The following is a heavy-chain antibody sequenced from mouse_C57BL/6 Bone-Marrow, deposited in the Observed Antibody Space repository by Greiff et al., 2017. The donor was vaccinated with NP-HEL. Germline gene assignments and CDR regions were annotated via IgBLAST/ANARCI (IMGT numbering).Heavy chain of an antibody. CDR2: INPNNGGT. V-gene: IGHV1-18*01. CDR1: GYTFTDYN. D-gene: IGHD2-4*01. Sequence: EVKLVESGPELVKPGASVKIPCKASGYTFTDYNMDWVKQSHGKSLEWIGDINPNNGGTIYNQKFKGKATLTVDKSSSTAYMELRSLTSEDTAVYYCARSSPLDYDGGDYYAMDYWGQGTSVTVSS. J-gene: IGHJ4*01. CDR3: ARSSPLDYDGGDYYAMDY.